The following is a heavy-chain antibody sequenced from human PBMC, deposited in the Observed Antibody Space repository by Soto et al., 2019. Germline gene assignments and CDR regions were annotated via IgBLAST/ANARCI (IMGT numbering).Heavy chain of an antibody. CDR3: ARHQSHSSSYVYP. Sequence: SETLSLTCTVSGGSISSSIYYWGWIRQPPGKGLEWIGSIYYSGSTYYNPSLKSRVTISVDTSKNQFSLKLSSVTAADTAVYYCARHQSHSSSYVYPWGQGTLVTVSS. V-gene: IGHV4-39*01. J-gene: IGHJ5*02. CDR1: GGSISSSIYY. D-gene: IGHD6-13*01. CDR2: IYYSGST.